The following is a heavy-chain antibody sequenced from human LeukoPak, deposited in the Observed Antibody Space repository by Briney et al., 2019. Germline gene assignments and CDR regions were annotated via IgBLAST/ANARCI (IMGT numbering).Heavy chain of an antibody. CDR1: GASISSYY. CDR3: ARDREPGNWFDP. Sequence: PSETLSLTCTVSGASISSYYWTWIRQPPGKGLEWIGYIFHTGSANYNPSLRSRVTISADTSNNQFSLKLSSVTAADTAVYYCARDREPGNWFDPWGQGILVTVSS. D-gene: IGHD5-24*01. J-gene: IGHJ5*02. CDR2: IFHTGSA. V-gene: IGHV4-59*01.